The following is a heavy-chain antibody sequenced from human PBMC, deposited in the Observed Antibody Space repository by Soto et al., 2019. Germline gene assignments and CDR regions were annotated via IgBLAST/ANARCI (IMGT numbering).Heavy chain of an antibody. CDR3: ARYRFTATWSKFDY. D-gene: IGHD3-16*02. CDR1: GVSIGSDAYY. CDR2: ISHRGNT. V-gene: IGHV4-31*11. J-gene: IGHJ4*02. Sequence: QVQLQQSGPGLVKPSQTLSLTCAVSGVSIGSDAYYWSWIRQHPGKGLEWVGFISHRGNTYYNPSLKSRLTLSLDMSKNQFTLKLTSVTAADTAVYFCARYRFTATWSKFDYWGQGTLVTVSS.